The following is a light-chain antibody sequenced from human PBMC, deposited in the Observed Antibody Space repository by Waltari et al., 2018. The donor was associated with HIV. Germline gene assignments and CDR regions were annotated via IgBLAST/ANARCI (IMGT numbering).Light chain of an antibody. J-gene: IGLJ2*01. CDR3: AAWTDSLSGVV. V-gene: IGLV1-47*01. Sequence: QSVLTQPPSASGTPGQRVTISCSGSSSNIGSYYVYWYQQLPGTAPKLLIYSNSPRPSGVPDRFSGSKSGTSASLAISGLRSEDEADYYCAAWTDSLSGVVFGGGTKLSVL. CDR2: SNS. CDR1: SSNIGSYY.